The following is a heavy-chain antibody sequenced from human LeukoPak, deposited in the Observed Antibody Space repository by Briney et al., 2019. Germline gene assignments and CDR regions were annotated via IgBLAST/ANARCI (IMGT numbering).Heavy chain of an antibody. CDR2: IYYSGST. V-gene: IGHV4-59*01. Sequence: SETLSLTCTVSGGSISSYYWSWIRQPPGKGLEWIGYIYYSGSTNYNPSLKSRVTISVDTSKNQFSLKLSSVTAADTAVYYCARKETYCTNGVCYNDAFDIWGQGTMVTVSS. D-gene: IGHD2-8*01. CDR1: GGSISSYY. CDR3: ARKETYCTNGVCYNDAFDI. J-gene: IGHJ3*02.